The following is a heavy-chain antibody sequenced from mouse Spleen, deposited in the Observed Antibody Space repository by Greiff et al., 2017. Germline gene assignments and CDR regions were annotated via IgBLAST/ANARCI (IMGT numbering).Heavy chain of an antibody. CDR3: ARVYFDY. CDR2: IYPRDGST. Sequence: VQLQQSGPELVKPGASVKISCKASGYSFTSYYIHWVKQRPGQGLEWIGWIYPRDGSTKYNEKFKGKATLTVDTSSSTAYMELHSLTSEDSAVYFCARVYFDYWGQGTTLTVSS. V-gene: IGHV1-85*01. CDR1: GYSFTSYY. J-gene: IGHJ2*01.